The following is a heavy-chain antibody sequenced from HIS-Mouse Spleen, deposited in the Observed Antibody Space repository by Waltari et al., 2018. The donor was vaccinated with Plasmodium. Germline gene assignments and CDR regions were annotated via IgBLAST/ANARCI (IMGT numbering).Heavy chain of an antibody. CDR1: GGSISSGGYY. CDR3: ARSIAATVTFYFDY. Sequence: QVQLQESGPGLVKPSQTLSLTCTVSGGSISSGGYYWSWIRQPPGKGLEWIGYIYYSGSTYYNPSLKSRVTISVDTSKNQFALKLSSVTAADTAVYYCARSIAATVTFYFDYWGQGTLVTVSS. V-gene: IGHV4-31*03. J-gene: IGHJ4*02. CDR2: IYYSGST. D-gene: IGHD6-13*01.